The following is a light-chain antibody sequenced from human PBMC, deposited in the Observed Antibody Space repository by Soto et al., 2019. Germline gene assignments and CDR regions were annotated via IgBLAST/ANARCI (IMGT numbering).Light chain of an antibody. V-gene: IGLV3-21*04. Sequence: SYELTQPPSVSVAPGKTARITCGGNNIGRKSVHWYQQKPGQAPVLVIYYDSDRPSGIPERFSGSNSGNTATLTISRVESGDEADYCCQVWDSSSDHVVFVRGTKLTVL. CDR1: NIGRKS. CDR3: QVWDSSSDHVV. CDR2: YDS. J-gene: IGLJ2*01.